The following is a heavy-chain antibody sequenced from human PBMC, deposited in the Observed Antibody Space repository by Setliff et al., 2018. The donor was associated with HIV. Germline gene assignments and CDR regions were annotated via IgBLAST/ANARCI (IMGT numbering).Heavy chain of an antibody. V-gene: IGHV3-49*04. J-gene: IGHJ4*02. D-gene: IGHD3-10*01. CDR3: TRARFGQLLSYSYYFDS. CDR1: GFIFGDYA. CDR2: IRSKAYGGTT. Sequence: GGSLRLSCTASGFIFGDYAMSWVRQAPGKGLEWVGFIRSKAYGGTTEYAASVKGRFTISRDDSKTIVYLQMNSLKTEDAAVYYCTRARFGQLLSYSYYFDSWGQGTLVTVSS.